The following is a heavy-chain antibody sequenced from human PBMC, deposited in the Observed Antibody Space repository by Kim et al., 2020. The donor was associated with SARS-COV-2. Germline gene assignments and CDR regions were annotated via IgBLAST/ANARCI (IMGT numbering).Heavy chain of an antibody. J-gene: IGHJ6*02. CDR2: IYYSGST. D-gene: IGHD6-13*01. Sequence: SETLSLTCTVSGGSISSSSYYWGWIRQPTGKGLEWIGSIYYSGSTYYNPSLKSRVTISVDTSKNQFSLKLSSVTAADTAVYYCARHRGQQLAYYYGMDVWGQGTTVTVSS. CDR3: ARHRGQQLAYYYGMDV. CDR1: GGSISSSSYY. V-gene: IGHV4-39*01.